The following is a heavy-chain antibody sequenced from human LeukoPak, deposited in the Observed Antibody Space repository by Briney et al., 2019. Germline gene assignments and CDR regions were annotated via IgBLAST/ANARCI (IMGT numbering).Heavy chain of an antibody. CDR2: IFSGVTT. J-gene: IGHJ4*02. CDR1: GFTFGSNY. D-gene: IGHD2-2*01. Sequence: QPGGSLDLSWAPSGFTFGSNYMSGFRRAPGKGWKWVSVIFSGVTTYYADSGRGGSTISRDNSKNTLHLQMTSLRPEDTAVYYCARDQSSYAHAAHWGQGSLVTVSS. CDR3: ARDQSSYAHAAH. V-gene: IGHV3-66*01.